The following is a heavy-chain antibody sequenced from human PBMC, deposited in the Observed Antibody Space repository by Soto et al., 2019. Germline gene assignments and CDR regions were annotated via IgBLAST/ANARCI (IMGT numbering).Heavy chain of an antibody. J-gene: IGHJ6*02. V-gene: IGHV3-23*01. CDR3: XXXXXXTXXYYYYHGLDV. Sequence: EVQLLESGGGLVQPGGSLRLSCTASGFPFSDYAMSWVXQXXXXXLQWLSTISGSGSSRYTADSVRGRFTISRDNSRNTLSLXINGLXXXXXAXXXXXXXXXXTXXYYYYHGLDVWGQGTTVTVSS. CDR2: ISGSGSSR. CDR1: GFPFSDYA.